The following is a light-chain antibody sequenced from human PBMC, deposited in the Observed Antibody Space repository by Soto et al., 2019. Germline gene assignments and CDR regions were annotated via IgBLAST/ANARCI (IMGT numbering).Light chain of an antibody. CDR1: SSNIGAGYD. J-gene: IGLJ1*01. CDR3: QSYDSTLSGYV. V-gene: IGLV1-40*01. CDR2: GNS. Sequence: QSVLTQPPSVSGAPGQRVTISCTGSSSNIGAGYDVHWYQQLPGTAPKLLIYGNSNRPSRVPDRFSGSKSGTTASLAITGLQAEEEADYYCQSYDSTLSGYVFGTGTKLTVL.